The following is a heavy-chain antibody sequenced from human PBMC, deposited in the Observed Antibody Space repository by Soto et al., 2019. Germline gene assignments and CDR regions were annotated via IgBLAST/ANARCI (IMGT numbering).Heavy chain of an antibody. CDR2: TSYCSTSYN. CDR1: GESVSSNSAA. J-gene: IGHJ6*02. Sequence: SQTLSRTYAISGESVSSNSAAWNWSRQSPSRGLEWLGRTSYCSTSYNAYAVSVKSLITIIPFSSSNQFFLQLNSVTPWYPAVYYCATSSLFILQYLALTNYYYYVLDVWGQRTTVTVSS. V-gene: IGHV6-1*01. D-gene: IGHD2-21*01. CDR3: ATSSLFILQYLALTNYYYYVLDV.